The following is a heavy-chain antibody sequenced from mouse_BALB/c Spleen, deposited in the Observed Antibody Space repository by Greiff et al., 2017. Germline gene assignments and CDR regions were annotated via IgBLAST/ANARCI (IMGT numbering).Heavy chain of an antibody. CDR3: ARGNYDYSFAY. CDR2: IYPGDGDT. Sequence: VQLQESGAELARPGASVKLSCKASGYTFTSYWMQWVKQRPGQGLEWIGAIYPGDGDTRYTQKFKGKATLTADKSSSTAYMQLSSLASEDSAVYYCARGNYDYSFAYWGQGTLVTVSA. D-gene: IGHD2-4*01. CDR1: GYTFTSYW. J-gene: IGHJ3*01. V-gene: IGHV1-87*01.